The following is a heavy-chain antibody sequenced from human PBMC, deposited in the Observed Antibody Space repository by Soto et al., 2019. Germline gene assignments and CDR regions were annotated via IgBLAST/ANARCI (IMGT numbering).Heavy chain of an antibody. Sequence: SGGSLRLSYAATGFSISNYWMSWVRQGPGKGPEWVANIKQDASEKYYADSVKGRFTISRDNSKNTLYLQINSLRAEDTAVYYCARDVSYWGQGTLVTVSS. CDR2: IKQDASEK. CDR3: ARDVSY. J-gene: IGHJ4*02. V-gene: IGHV3-7*05. CDR1: GFSISNYW.